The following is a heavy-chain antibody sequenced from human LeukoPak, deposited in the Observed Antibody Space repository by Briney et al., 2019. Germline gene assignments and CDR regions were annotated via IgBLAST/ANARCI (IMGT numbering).Heavy chain of an antibody. J-gene: IGHJ4*02. CDR1: GYTFTGYY. CDR2: INTNTGNP. Sequence: ASVKVSCKASGYTFTGYYMHWVRQAPEQGLEWMGWINTNTGNPTYAQGFTGRFVFSLDTSVSTAYLQISSLKAEDTAVYYCAREGAAAGIVYWGQGTLVTVSS. CDR3: AREGAAAGIVY. V-gene: IGHV7-4-1*02. D-gene: IGHD6-13*01.